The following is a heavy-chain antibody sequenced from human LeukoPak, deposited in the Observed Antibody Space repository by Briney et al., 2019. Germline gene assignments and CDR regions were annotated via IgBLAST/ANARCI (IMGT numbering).Heavy chain of an antibody. CDR1: GFMFSSNW. CDR2: ISGSGGST. CDR3: AKARYYGD. V-gene: IGHV3-23*01. D-gene: IGHD3-10*01. Sequence: GGSLRLSCAASGFMFSSNWMSWVRLAPGKGLEWVSAISGSGGSTYYADSVKGRFTISRDNSKNTLYLQMNSLRAEDTAVYYCAKARYYGDWGQGTLVTVSS. J-gene: IGHJ4*02.